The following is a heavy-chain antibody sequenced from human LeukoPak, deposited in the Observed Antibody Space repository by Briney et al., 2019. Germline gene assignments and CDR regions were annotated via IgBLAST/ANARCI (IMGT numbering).Heavy chain of an antibody. Sequence: ASVKVSCKASGYTFTGYYMHWVRQAPGQGLEWMGWNNPNSGGTNYAQKFQGRVTMTRDTSISTAYMELSRLRSDDTAVYYCARYYDSSGYPFDYWGQGTLVTVSS. D-gene: IGHD3-22*01. V-gene: IGHV1-2*02. J-gene: IGHJ4*02. CDR1: GYTFTGYY. CDR3: ARYYDSSGYPFDY. CDR2: NNPNSGGT.